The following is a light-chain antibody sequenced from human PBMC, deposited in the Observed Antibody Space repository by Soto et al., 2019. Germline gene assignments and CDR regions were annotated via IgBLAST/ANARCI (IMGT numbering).Light chain of an antibody. Sequence: EIVLTQSPGTLSLFAGERATLSCRATQSVTSNYLAWYQQKPGQAPRLLIYIASRRATGIPDRFSGSGSGTDFTLTISRLEPEDSAVYYCQQYGSSLWTFGQGNNVLIK. CDR3: QQYGSSLWT. CDR2: IAS. V-gene: IGKV3-20*01. CDR1: QSVTSNY. J-gene: IGKJ1*01.